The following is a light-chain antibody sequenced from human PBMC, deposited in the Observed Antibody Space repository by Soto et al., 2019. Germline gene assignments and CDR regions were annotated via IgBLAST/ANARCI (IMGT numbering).Light chain of an antibody. CDR1: QGISGW. J-gene: IGKJ1*01. CDR2: DAS. V-gene: IGKV1-5*01. Sequence: DIRMTQSPSTLSASVGDRVTITCRASQGISGWLAWYQQKPGKAPKLLIYDASSLESGVPPRFSGSGSGTELPPTISTLRPDDFATHYYQQYNRYWTFGQGTKVEIK. CDR3: QQYNRYWT.